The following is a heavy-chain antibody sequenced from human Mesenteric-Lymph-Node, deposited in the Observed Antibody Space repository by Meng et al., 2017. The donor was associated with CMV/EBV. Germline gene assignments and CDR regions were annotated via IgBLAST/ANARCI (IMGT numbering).Heavy chain of an antibody. CDR3: ARDSSTISKDY. Sequence: GGSLRLSCAASGFTFSSYSMHWVRQAPGKGLEWVSYISDGSSTIYYADSVKGRFTISRDNAKNSLYLQISSLRAEDTAVYYCARDSSTISKDYWGQGTLVTVSS. D-gene: IGHD5/OR15-5a*01. CDR2: ISDGSSTI. V-gene: IGHV3-48*04. CDR1: GFTFSSYS. J-gene: IGHJ4*02.